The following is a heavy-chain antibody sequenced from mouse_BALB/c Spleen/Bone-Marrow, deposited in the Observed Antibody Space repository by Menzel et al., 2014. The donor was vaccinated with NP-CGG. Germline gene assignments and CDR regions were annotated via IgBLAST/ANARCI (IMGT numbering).Heavy chain of an antibody. CDR3: TTSRGYNWFAY. CDR2: INPSNGGS. V-gene: IGHV1S81*02. J-gene: IGHJ3*01. D-gene: IGHD2-2*01. CDR1: GYTFTSYY. Sequence: QVQLQQSGAELVKPGASVKLSCKASGYTFTSYYMYWVKQRPGQGLEWIGEINPSNGGSDFNEKFKIKATLTVDKSSSTAYMQPSSLTSEDSAVYYCTTSRGYNWFAYWGQGTLVTVSA.